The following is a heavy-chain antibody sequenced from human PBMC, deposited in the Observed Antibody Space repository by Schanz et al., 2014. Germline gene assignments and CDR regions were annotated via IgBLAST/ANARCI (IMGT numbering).Heavy chain of an antibody. J-gene: IGHJ3*02. V-gene: IGHV1-18*01. CDR2: INAHTGNT. D-gene: IGHD3-10*01. Sequence: HLMQSGSEVRKPGASVNVSCKASGYIFGSHGMTWVRQAPGHGPELMGWINAHTGNTQYAQKCQGRVSMTRDTVKATMHLDLTRLRTDDAAIYACARVHIATYHYNSPGAFDIWGQGTRVTVSS. CDR3: ARVHIATYHYNSPGAFDI. CDR1: GYIFGSHG.